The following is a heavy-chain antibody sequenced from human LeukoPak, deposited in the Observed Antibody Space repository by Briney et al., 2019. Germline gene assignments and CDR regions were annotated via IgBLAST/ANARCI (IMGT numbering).Heavy chain of an antibody. CDR1: GFTFSSYS. J-gene: IGHJ4*02. CDR2: ISSSSSYI. V-gene: IGHV3-21*01. CDR3: ARDQSGWYLDY. Sequence: GGFLRLSCAASGFTFSSYSMNWVRQAPGKGLEWVSSISSSSSYIYYADSVKGRFTISRDNAKNSLYLQMNSLRAEDTAVYYCARDQSGWYLDYWGQGTLVTVSS. D-gene: IGHD6-19*01.